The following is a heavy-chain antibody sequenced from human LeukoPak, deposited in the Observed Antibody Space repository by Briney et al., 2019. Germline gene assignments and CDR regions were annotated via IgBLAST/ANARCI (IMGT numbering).Heavy chain of an antibody. J-gene: IGHJ4*02. Sequence: GGSLRLSCAASGFTFSSYAMSWVRQAPGKGLEWVSAISGSGGSTYYADSVKGRFTISRDNSKNTLYLQMNSLRAEDTALYYCAKDSYYDYVWGSYRYLDYWGQGTLVTVSS. CDR1: GFTFSSYA. CDR2: ISGSGGST. V-gene: IGHV3-23*01. D-gene: IGHD3-16*02. CDR3: AKDSYYDYVWGSYRYLDY.